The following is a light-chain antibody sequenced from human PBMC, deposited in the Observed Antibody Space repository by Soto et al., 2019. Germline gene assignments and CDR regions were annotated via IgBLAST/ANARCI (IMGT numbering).Light chain of an antibody. CDR3: QKYNDFAGT. CDR1: QSISTW. CDR2: KAS. V-gene: IGKV1-5*03. Sequence: DIQMTQSPSTLSASVGDRVTITCRASQSISTWLAWYQQKPGKAPNLLIYKASTLESGVPSRFSGGGSGTDFPLTISALHPDIFATYYCQKYNDFAGTSGHGTKVKTK. J-gene: IGKJ1*01.